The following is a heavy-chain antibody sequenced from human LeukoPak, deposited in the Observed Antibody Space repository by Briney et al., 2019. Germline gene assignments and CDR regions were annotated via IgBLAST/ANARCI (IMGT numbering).Heavy chain of an antibody. CDR3: AREGYYDSSGYYPTRYFDL. J-gene: IGHJ2*01. CDR1: GFTVNSNY. V-gene: IGHV3-53*04. CDR2: IYSGGST. D-gene: IGHD3-22*01. Sequence: PGGSLRLSCAASGFTVNSNYMSWVRQAPGKGLEWVSVIYSGGSTYYADSVKGRFTISRHNSKNTLYLQMNSLRAEDTAVYYCAREGYYDSSGYYPTRYFDLWGRGTLVTVSS.